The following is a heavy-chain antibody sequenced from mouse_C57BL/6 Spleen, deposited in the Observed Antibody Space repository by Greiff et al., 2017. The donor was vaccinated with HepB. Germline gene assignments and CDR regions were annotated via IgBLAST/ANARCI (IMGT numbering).Heavy chain of an antibody. J-gene: IGHJ2*01. CDR1: GYTFTSYW. Sequence: VQLQQPGAELVKPGASVKLSCKASGYTFTSYWMQWVNQRPGQGLEWIGEIDPSDSYTNYNQKFKGKATLTVDTSSSTAYMQLSSLTYEDSAVYYCARGWLSHFDYWGQGTTLTVSS. D-gene: IGHD2-2*01. V-gene: IGHV1-50*01. CDR2: IDPSDSYT. CDR3: ARGWLSHFDY.